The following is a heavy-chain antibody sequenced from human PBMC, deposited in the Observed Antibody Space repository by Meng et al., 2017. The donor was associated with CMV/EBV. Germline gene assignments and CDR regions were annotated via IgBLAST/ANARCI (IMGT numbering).Heavy chain of an antibody. CDR3: ARDRYSSSWYHSAGYYGMDV. V-gene: IGHV3-30*04. D-gene: IGHD6-13*01. Sequence: GESLKISCAASGFTFSSYAMHWVRQAPGKGLEWVAVISYDGSNKYYADSVKGRFTISRDNSKNTLYLQMNSLRAEDTAVYYCARDRYSSSWYHSAGYYGMDVWGQGTTVTVSS. CDR2: ISYDGSNK. CDR1: GFTFSSYA. J-gene: IGHJ6*02.